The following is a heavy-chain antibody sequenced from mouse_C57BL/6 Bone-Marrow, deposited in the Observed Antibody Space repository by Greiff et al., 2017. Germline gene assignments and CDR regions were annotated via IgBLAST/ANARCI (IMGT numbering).Heavy chain of an antibody. CDR3: TNYYGSRYYFDY. J-gene: IGHJ2*01. CDR1: GFNIKDDY. CDR2: IDPENGDT. D-gene: IGHD1-1*01. Sequence: EVQLHQSGAELVRPGASVKLSCTASGFNIKDDYMHWVKQRPEQGLEWIGWIDPENGDTEYASKFQGKATITADTSSNTAYLQLSSLTSEDTAVYYCTNYYGSRYYFDYWGQGTTLTVSS. V-gene: IGHV14-4*01.